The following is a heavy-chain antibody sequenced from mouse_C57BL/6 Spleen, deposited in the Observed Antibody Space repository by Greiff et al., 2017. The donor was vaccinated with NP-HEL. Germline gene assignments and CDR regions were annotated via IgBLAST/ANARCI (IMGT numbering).Heavy chain of an antibody. CDR1: GYTFTDYN. CDR3: ARRVLLRSYYAMDY. V-gene: IGHV1-18*01. J-gene: IGHJ4*01. CDR2: INPNNGGT. D-gene: IGHD1-1*01. Sequence: VQLQQSGPELVKPGASVKIPCKASGYTFTDYNMDWVKQSHGKSLEWIGDINPNNGGTIYNQKFKGKATLTVDKSSSTAYMELRSLTSDDTAVYYCARRVLLRSYYAMDYWGQGTSVTVSS.